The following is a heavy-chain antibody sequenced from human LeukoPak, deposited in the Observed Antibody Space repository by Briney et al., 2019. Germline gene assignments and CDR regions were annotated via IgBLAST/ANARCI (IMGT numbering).Heavy chain of an antibody. CDR1: GFTFDDYG. D-gene: IGHD3-10*01. Sequence: GGSLRLSCAASGFTFDDYGMSWVRQAPGKGLEWVSVIYSGGSTYYVDSVEGRFIIFRDNSKNTVYLQMNRLRAEDTAVYYCARGGSWFGEFRWWYMDVWGKGTTVTISS. CDR2: IYSGGST. V-gene: IGHV3-53*01. CDR3: ARGGSWFGEFRWWYMDV. J-gene: IGHJ6*03.